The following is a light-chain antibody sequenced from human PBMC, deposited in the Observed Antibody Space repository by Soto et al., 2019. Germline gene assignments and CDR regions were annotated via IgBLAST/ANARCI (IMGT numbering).Light chain of an antibody. CDR3: QPCSGVPQT. CDR2: WAS. V-gene: IGKV4-1*01. J-gene: IGKJ1*01. CDR1: QSRLYSPNNKHY. Sequence: DIVMTQSPDSLAVSLGERATIDCTSSQSRLYSPNNKHYLAWYQQKPAQPPKLLLYWASTRESGVPDRFTGRGSVTDLSLSISSLQADDVAVYNFQPCSGVPQTFGRGTKVEIK.